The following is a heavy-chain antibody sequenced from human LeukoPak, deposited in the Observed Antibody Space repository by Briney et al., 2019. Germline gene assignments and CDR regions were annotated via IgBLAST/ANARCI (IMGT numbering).Heavy chain of an antibody. CDR2: TYHSGST. CDR3: ARLMDDFWSGYFTTFDP. D-gene: IGHD3-3*01. Sequence: SETLSLTCAVSGYSISSGYYWGWIRPPPGKGLEWIGITYHSGSTYYNPSLKSRVTISVDTSKNQFSLKLSSVTAADTAVYYCARLMDDFWSGYFTTFDPWGQGTLVTVSS. J-gene: IGHJ5*02. V-gene: IGHV4-38-2*01. CDR1: GYSISSGYY.